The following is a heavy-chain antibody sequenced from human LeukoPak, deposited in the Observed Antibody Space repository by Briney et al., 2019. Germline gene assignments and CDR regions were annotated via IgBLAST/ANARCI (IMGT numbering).Heavy chain of an antibody. D-gene: IGHD2-15*01. CDR3: ARDAENCSGGSCYRGLVGYMDV. J-gene: IGHJ6*03. Sequence: GGSLRLSCAASGFTFSSYEMNWVRQAPGKGLEWVSYISSSGSTIYYADSVKGRFTISRDNAKNSLYLQMNSLRAEDTAVYYCARDAENCSGGSCYRGLVGYMDVWGKGTTVTVSS. CDR1: GFTFSSYE. CDR2: ISSSGSTI. V-gene: IGHV3-48*03.